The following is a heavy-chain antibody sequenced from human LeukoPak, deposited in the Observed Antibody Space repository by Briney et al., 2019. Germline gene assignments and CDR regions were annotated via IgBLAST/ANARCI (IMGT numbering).Heavy chain of an antibody. CDR2: TSYDGSNK. D-gene: IGHD6-19*01. CDR1: GFTFSSYD. CDR3: AKGHSSGWYLDS. J-gene: IGHJ4*02. V-gene: IGHV3-30*18. Sequence: PGRSLRLSCAASGFTFSSYDMHWVRQAPGKGLEWVALTSYDGSNKYYADSVKGRFTISRDSPTNTVYLQMISLRAEDTAVYYCAKGHSSGWYLDSWGQGTLVTVSS.